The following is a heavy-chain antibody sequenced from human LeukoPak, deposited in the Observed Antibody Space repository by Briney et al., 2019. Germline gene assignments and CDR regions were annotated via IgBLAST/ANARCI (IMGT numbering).Heavy chain of an antibody. CDR2: IIPIFGTA. D-gene: IGHD4-23*01. CDR3: ARVGLDYGGNGNWFDP. CDR1: GGTFSSYA. J-gene: IGHJ5*02. Sequence: GSSVKVSCKASGGTFSSYAISCVRQAPGQGLEWMGGIIPIFGTANYAQKFQGRVTITTDESTSTAYMELSSLRSEDTAVYYCARVGLDYGGNGNWFDPWGQGTLVTVSS. V-gene: IGHV1-69*05.